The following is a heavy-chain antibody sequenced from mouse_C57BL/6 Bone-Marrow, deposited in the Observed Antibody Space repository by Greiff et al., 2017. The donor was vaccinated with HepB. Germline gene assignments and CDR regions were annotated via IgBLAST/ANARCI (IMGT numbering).Heavy chain of an antibody. D-gene: IGHD2-3*01. Sequence: DVMLVESGGDLVKPGGSLKLSCAASGFTFSSYGMSWVRQTPDKRLEWVATISSGGSYTYYPDSVKGRFTISRDNAKNTLYLQMSSLKSEDTAMYYCARRDGYPYYYAMDYWGQGTSVTVSS. V-gene: IGHV5-6*02. J-gene: IGHJ4*01. CDR3: ARRDGYPYYYAMDY. CDR1: GFTFSSYG. CDR2: ISSGGSYT.